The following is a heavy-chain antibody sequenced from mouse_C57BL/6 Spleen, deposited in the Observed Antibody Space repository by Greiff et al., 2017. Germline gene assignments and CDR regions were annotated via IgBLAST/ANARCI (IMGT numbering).Heavy chain of an antibody. V-gene: IGHV5-17*01. J-gene: IGHJ2*01. Sequence: EVHLVESGGGLVKPGGSLKLSCAASGFTFSDYGMHWVRQAPEKGLEWVAYISSGSSTIYYADTVKGRFTISRDNAKNTLFLQMTSLRSEDTAMYYCARPKFFNYFDYWGQGTTLTVSS. CDR2: ISSGSSTI. CDR3: ARPKFFNYFDY. CDR1: GFTFSDYG.